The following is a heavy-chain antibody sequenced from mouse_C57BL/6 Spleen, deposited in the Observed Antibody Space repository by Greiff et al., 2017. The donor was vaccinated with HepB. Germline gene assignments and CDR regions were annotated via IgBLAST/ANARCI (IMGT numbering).Heavy chain of an antibody. Sequence: QVQLQQPGAELVKPGASVKLSCKASGYTFTSYWITWVKQRPGQGLEWIGDIYPGSGSTNYNEKFKSKATLTVDTSSSTAYMQLSSLTSEDSAVYYCAKGSSYYDAMDYWGQGTSVTVSS. CDR2: IYPGSGST. CDR1: GYTFTSYW. J-gene: IGHJ4*01. V-gene: IGHV1-55*01. D-gene: IGHD1-1*01. CDR3: AKGSSYYDAMDY.